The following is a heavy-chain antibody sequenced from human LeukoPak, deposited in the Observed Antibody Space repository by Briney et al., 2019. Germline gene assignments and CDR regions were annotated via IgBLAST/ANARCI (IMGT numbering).Heavy chain of an antibody. Sequence: GASVKLSCKASGYTFTSYGISWVRQAPGQGLEWMGWISAYNGNTNYAQKLQGRVTMTTDTSTSTAYMELRSLRSDDTAVYYCARDPSGYSYGYYYGMDVWGQGTTVTVSS. CDR3: ARDPSGYSYGYYYGMDV. J-gene: IGHJ6*02. V-gene: IGHV1-18*01. D-gene: IGHD5-18*01. CDR2: ISAYNGNT. CDR1: GYTFTSYG.